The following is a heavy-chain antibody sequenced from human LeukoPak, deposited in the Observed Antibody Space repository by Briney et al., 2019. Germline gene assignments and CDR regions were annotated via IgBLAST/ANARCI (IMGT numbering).Heavy chain of an antibody. Sequence: PSETLSLTCAVYGGSYSGYYWSWIRQPPGKGQEWIGEINHSGSTNYNPSLKSRVTISVDTSKNQFSLKLSSVTAADTAVYYCARGQLAYAFDIWGQGTMVTVSS. J-gene: IGHJ3*02. CDR1: GGSYSGYY. CDR3: ARGQLAYAFDI. V-gene: IGHV4-34*01. CDR2: INHSGST. D-gene: IGHD6-6*01.